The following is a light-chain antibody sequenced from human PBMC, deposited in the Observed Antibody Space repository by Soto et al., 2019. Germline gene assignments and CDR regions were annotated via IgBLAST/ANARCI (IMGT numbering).Light chain of an antibody. CDR2: DVS. V-gene: IGKV3D-20*01. J-gene: IGKJ1*01. Sequence: EIVLTQSPATLSLSPGERATLSCGASQSVNSIYLAWYQQKPGLAPRLLMYDVSKRFTGTPDRFSGSGSGTDFTLTITRLEPEDSAVYYCQQFGTSPRAFGQGTKVDIK. CDR3: QQFGTSPRA. CDR1: QSVNSIY.